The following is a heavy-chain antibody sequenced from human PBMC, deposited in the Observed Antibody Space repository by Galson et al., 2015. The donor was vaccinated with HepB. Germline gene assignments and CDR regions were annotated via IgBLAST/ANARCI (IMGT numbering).Heavy chain of an antibody. CDR3: AKDSDNGLPIPPYYYNMDV. Sequence: SLRLSCAGSGITFKNYGMHWVRQAPGKGLEWVALISFDGSTTYYADSVKGRFTISRDNSRDTVYLQMNSLKTEDTAEYHCAKDSDNGLPIPPYYYNMDVWGKGTTVTVSS. CDR1: GITFKNYG. J-gene: IGHJ6*03. D-gene: IGHD5-24*01. CDR2: ISFDGSTT. V-gene: IGHV3-30*18.